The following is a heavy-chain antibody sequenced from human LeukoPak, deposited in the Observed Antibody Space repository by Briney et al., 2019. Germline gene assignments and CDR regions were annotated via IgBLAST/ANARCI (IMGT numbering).Heavy chain of an antibody. CDR1: GGSISSGGYY. D-gene: IGHD3-10*01. J-gene: IGHJ3*02. CDR2: IYYSGST. CDR3: ARTLLGDGAFDI. Sequence: SQTLSLTCTVSGGSISSGGYYWSWIRQHPGKGLGWIGYIYYSGSTYYNPSLKSRVTISVDTSKNQFSLKLSSVTAADTAVYYCARTLLGDGAFDIWGQGTMVTVCS. V-gene: IGHV4-31*03.